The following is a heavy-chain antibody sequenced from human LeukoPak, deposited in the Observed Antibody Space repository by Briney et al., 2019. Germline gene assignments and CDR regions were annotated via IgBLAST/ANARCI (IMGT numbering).Heavy chain of an antibody. Sequence: ASVKVSCKASGYTFTGYYMHWVRQPPGRGLEWMGWMNPNSGNPCYAQKFQGRVTMTRNTSISTAYMELSSLRSEDTAVYYCARLDYPSWGQGTLVTVSS. CDR3: ARLDYPS. V-gene: IGHV1-8*02. D-gene: IGHD2-2*03. CDR1: GYTFTGYY. CDR2: MNPNSGNP. J-gene: IGHJ5*02.